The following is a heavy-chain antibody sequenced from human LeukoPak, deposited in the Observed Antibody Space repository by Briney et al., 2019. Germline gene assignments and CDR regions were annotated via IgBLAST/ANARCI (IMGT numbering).Heavy chain of an antibody. V-gene: IGHV1-69*04. CDR2: IIPILGIA. CDR3: ARPDSSGWGRGFDP. Sequence: GASVKVSCKASGGTFSSYAISWVRQAPGQGLEWMGRIIPILGIANYAQKFQGRVTITADKSTSTAYMELSSLRSEDTAVYYCARPDSSGWGRGFDPWGQGTLVTVSS. CDR1: GGTFSSYA. J-gene: IGHJ5*02. D-gene: IGHD6-19*01.